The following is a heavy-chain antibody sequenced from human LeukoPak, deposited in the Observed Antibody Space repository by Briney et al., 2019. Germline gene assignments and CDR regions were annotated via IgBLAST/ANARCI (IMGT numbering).Heavy chain of an antibody. CDR2: ISAYNGNT. J-gene: IGHJ4*02. CDR1: GYTFSSYG. Sequence: GSVRVSCTASGYTFSSYGMSWVRRAPGQGLEWMGWISAYNGNTNYAQTLQGRVTITTDTSTSTAYMELRSLRADDTAVYYCARSYYGGNSGDYWGQGTLVTVSS. CDR3: ARSYYGGNSGDY. D-gene: IGHD4-23*01. V-gene: IGHV1-18*01.